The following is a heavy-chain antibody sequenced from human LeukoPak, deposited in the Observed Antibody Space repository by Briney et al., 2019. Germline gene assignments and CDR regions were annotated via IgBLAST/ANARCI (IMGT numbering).Heavy chain of an antibody. CDR3: ARARSTVTTVSGYFDY. CDR2: IGNGGGT. CDR1: GFTFSSYA. J-gene: IGHJ4*02. Sequence: GGSLRLSCAASGFTFSSYAMHWVRQAPGKGLEYVSAIGNGGGTYYANSVKGRLTISRDNSKNTLYLQMGSLRAEDMAIYYCARARSTVTTVSGYFDYWGQGTLVTVSS. D-gene: IGHD4-17*01. V-gene: IGHV3-64*01.